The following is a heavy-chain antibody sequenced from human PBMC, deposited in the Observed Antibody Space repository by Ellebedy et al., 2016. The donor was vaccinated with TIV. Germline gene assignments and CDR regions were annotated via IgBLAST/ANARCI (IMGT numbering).Heavy chain of an antibody. CDR2: VYYSGST. J-gene: IGHJ4*02. Sequence: MPSATLSLTCTVSGYSISSNYYWGWIRQPPGKGLEWIGSVYYSGSTNYNPSLKSRVTISLDTSKNQFSLKLGSVTAADTAMYYCARENNDSGVGGFDYWGQGTLVTVSS. CDR1: GYSISSNYY. D-gene: IGHD1-26*01. CDR3: ARENNDSGVGGFDY. V-gene: IGHV4-38-2*02.